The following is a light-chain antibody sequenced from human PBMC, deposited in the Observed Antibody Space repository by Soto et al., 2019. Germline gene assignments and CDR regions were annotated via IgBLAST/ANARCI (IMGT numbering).Light chain of an antibody. CDR1: ENIKND. V-gene: IGKV1-39*01. Sequence: DIHVTQSPSSLPASLGDRVTITCRASENIKNDLIWYQQKPGKAPKLLIYGASTLKTGVPSRFSGSGSGTDFTFTIGGLQPDDFATYYCAQIYTAQRTFGQGTRVDLK. J-gene: IGKJ1*01. CDR2: GAS. CDR3: AQIYTAQRT.